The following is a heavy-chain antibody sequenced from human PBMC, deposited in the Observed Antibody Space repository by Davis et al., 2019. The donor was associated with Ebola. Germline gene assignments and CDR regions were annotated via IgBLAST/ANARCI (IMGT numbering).Heavy chain of an antibody. CDR2: IRYDGSTR. CDR1: GFTFSDYG. D-gene: IGHD1-26*01. J-gene: IGHJ4*02. Sequence: GESLKISCAASGFTFSDYGMHWVRQAPGKGLEWVAFIRYDGSTRYYADSMKGRFTISRDNSKNTLYLQMNSLRAEDTAVYYCARVSSGGDFDYWGQGTLVTVSS. CDR3: ARVSSGGDFDY. V-gene: IGHV3-30*02.